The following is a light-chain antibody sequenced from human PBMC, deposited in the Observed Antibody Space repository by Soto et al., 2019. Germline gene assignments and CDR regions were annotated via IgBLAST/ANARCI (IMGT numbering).Light chain of an antibody. CDR2: DAS. J-gene: IGKJ1*01. CDR3: QQYDNLPWT. V-gene: IGKV1-33*01. Sequence: DIQMTQSPSSLSASVGDRVTITCQASQDISNYLNWYQQKPGKAPTLLIYDASNLEKGVPSRFSGSGSGTDFTFTISSLQPEDIATYYCQQYDNLPWTFGQGTKVEIK. CDR1: QDISNY.